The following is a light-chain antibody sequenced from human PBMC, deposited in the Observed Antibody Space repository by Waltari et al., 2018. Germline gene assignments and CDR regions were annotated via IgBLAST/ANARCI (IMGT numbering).Light chain of an antibody. CDR2: GAS. Sequence: AIQVTQSPSSLSVSVGDRVTIPCRTSEDIKTDLSWYQQKLGKAPKLLIYGASTLQSGVPSRFSGSGSGSDFTLTITSLQPEDLATYYCLQDLSYPRTFGQGTKVEIK. J-gene: IGKJ1*01. CDR3: LQDLSYPRT. CDR1: EDIKTD. V-gene: IGKV1-6*01.